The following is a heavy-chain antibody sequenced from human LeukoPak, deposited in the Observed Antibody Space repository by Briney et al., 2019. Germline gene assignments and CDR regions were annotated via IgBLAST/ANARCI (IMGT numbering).Heavy chain of an antibody. Sequence: PGRSLRLSCAASGFTFSSYGMHWVRQAPGKGLEWVAVISYDGSNKYYADSVKGRFTISRDNSKNTLYLQMNSLRAKDTAVYYCTKTTVTTFVYYYYGMDVWGQGTTVTVSS. V-gene: IGHV3-30*18. CDR3: TKTTVTTFVYYYYGMDV. CDR1: GFTFSSYG. D-gene: IGHD4-17*01. J-gene: IGHJ6*02. CDR2: ISYDGSNK.